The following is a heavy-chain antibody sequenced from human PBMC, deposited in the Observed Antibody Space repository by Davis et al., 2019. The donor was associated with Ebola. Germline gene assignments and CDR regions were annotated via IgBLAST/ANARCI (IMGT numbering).Heavy chain of an antibody. CDR1: GGSFSGYY. D-gene: IGHD2-21*02. CDR3: GRVCGNGCSGIDY. V-gene: IGHV4-34*01. CDR2: IDHSGNT. J-gene: IGHJ4*02. Sequence: SETLSLTCAVYGGSFSGYYWSWIRQPPGKGLEWIGEIDHSGNTNYNPSLKSRVTISVDKSKNQFSLNLNSVTAADTAVYYCGRVCGNGCSGIDYWGQGTLVTVSS.